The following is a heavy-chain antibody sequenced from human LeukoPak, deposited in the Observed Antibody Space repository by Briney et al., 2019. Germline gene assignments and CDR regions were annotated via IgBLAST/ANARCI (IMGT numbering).Heavy chain of an antibody. D-gene: IGHD5-12*01. V-gene: IGHV4-61*01. Sequence: SETLSLTCTVSGGSFSSGSYYWGWLRQPPGRGLEWIGYIYYSGSTNYNPSLKSRVTISVDTSKNQFSLKLSSVTAADTAVYYCARDPSFYSGYFNYFDYWGQGTLVTVSS. J-gene: IGHJ4*02. CDR2: IYYSGST. CDR3: ARDPSFYSGYFNYFDY. CDR1: GGSFSSGSYY.